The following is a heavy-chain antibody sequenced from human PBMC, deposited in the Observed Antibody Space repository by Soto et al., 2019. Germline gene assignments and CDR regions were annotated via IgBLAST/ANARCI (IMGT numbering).Heavy chain of an antibody. Sequence: SETLSLTCAVSGGSISSGGYSWSWIRQPPGKGLEWIGYIYHSGSTYYNPSLKSRVNISVDRSKNQFSLKLSSVTAADTAVYYCAREMTTVTIFDYWGQGTLVTVSS. CDR2: IYHSGST. J-gene: IGHJ4*02. D-gene: IGHD4-17*01. V-gene: IGHV4-30-2*01. CDR1: GGSISSGGYS. CDR3: AREMTTVTIFDY.